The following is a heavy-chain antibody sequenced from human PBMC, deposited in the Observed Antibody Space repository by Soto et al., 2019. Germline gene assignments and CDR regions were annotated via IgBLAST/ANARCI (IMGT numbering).Heavy chain of an antibody. CDR2: IAHDGSEK. CDR3: VRGDKGGFDL. Sequence: GGSLRLSCAVSGFTFSSYWMSWVRQAPGRGLEWVATIAHDGSEKFYVDSVKGRFTISRDNTKNSLYLQMNSLRAEDTAVYYCVRGDKGGFDLWGQGTTVTVSS. J-gene: IGHJ3*01. D-gene: IGHD2-15*01. V-gene: IGHV3-7*04. CDR1: GFTFSSYW.